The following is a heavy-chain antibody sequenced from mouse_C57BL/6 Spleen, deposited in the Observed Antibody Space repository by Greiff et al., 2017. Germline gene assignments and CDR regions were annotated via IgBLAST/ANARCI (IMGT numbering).Heavy chain of an antibody. CDR3: ARDQSGTDYYAMDY. D-gene: IGHD1-3*01. V-gene: IGHV5-4*01. CDR1: GFTFSSYA. J-gene: IGHJ4*01. CDR2: ISDGGSYT. Sequence: EVKVVESGGGLVKPGGSLKLSCAASGFTFSSYAMSWVRQTPEKRLEWVATISDGGSYTYYQDNVKGRFTISRDNAKYNLYLQMSHLKSEDTAMYYCARDQSGTDYYAMDYWGQGTSDTVSA.